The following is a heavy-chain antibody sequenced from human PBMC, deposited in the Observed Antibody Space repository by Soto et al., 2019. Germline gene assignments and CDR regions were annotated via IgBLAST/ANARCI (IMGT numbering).Heavy chain of an antibody. CDR3: ARYCVSAKCLDY. CDR1: GGSIINYY. V-gene: IGHV4-59*03. Sequence: PSETLSLTCTVSGGSIINYYWSWIRQPPGMGLEWIGYIHHSGDTNSDPSLKSRVTISIDTSKNQLSLRLSSMTAADTAVYYCARYCVSAKCLDYWGQGTLVTVSS. CDR2: IHHSGDT. J-gene: IGHJ4*02. D-gene: IGHD2-2*01.